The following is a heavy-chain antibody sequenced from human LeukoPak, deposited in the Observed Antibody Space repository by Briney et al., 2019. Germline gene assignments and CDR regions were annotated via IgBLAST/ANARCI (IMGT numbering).Heavy chain of an antibody. CDR1: GVTLSKYG. V-gene: IGHV3-23*01. D-gene: IGHD3-22*01. Sequence: GGSLRLSCAVSGVTLSKYGMSWVRQAPGGGREWVAGISDSGGGTNYADSVKGRFTIFRDNAKKTLYMQVNSLREKDTDVYFCTKRGVVIRVILVGFHKEAYYFDSWGQGTPVTVSS. J-gene: IGHJ4*02. CDR3: TKRGVVIRVILVGFHKEAYYFDS. CDR2: ISDSGGGT.